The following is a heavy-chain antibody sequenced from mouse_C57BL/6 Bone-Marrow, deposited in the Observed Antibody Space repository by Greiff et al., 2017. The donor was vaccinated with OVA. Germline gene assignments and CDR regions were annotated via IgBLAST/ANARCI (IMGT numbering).Heavy chain of an antibody. CDR3: TTPNGGFAY. Sequence: VQLQQSGAELVRLGASVKLSCTASGFNITDDYMPWVKQRPEQGLEWIGWIDPENGDTEYASKFQGKATITADTSSNTAYLQLSSLTSEDTAVYYCTTPNGGFAYGGQGTLVTVSA. J-gene: IGHJ3*01. V-gene: IGHV14-4*01. CDR2: IDPENGDT. CDR1: GFNITDDY.